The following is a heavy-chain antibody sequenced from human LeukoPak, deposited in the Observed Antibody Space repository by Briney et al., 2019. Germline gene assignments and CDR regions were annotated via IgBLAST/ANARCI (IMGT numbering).Heavy chain of an antibody. CDR3: ARRHDYGDYLNWFDP. CDR2: INHSGST. Sequence: SQTLSLTCAVSGYSISRGYYWSWIRQPPGQGLEWIGEINHSGSTNYNPSLKSRVTISVDTSKNQFSLKLSSVTAADTAVYYCARRHDYGDYLNWFDPWGQGTLVTVSS. CDR1: GYSISRGYY. V-gene: IGHV4-34*01. D-gene: IGHD4-17*01. J-gene: IGHJ5*02.